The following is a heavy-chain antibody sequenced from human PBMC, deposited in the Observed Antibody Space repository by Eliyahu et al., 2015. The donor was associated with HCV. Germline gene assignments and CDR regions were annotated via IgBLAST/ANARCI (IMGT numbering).Heavy chain of an antibody. CDR1: GFTFXSYX. CDR3: ARVLRVTMIVVVSHDAFDI. J-gene: IGHJ3*02. D-gene: IGHD3-22*01. CDR2: ISSSSSYI. V-gene: IGHV3-21*01. Sequence: EVQLVESGGGXVKPGGSLRLSCAASGFTFXSYXMXWVRQAPGKGLEWVSSISSSSSYIYYADSVKGRFTISRDNAKNSLYLQMNSLRAEDTAVYYCARVLRVTMIVVVSHDAFDIWGQGTMVTVSS.